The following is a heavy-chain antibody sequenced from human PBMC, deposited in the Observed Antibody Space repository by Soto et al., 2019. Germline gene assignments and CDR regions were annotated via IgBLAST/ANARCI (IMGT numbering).Heavy chain of an antibody. D-gene: IGHD5-12*01. Sequence: EVQLVESGGGLVQPGRALRLSCTVSGFTFGAYAINCVRQVPGKGLECVGFIRNDIYDETTEYAASVMGKIIISRDDSKSMAYLQMDSLKTEDTGVYYCTRGRDGYNPYDFRSWGQGALVTVSS. V-gene: IGHV3-49*04. CDR3: TRGRDGYNPYDFRS. CDR1: GFTFGAYA. CDR2: IRNDIYDETT. J-gene: IGHJ4*02.